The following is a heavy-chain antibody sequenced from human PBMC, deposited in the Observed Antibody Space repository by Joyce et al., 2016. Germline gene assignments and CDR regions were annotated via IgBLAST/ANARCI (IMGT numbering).Heavy chain of an antibody. CDR3: VRGISARPGGPNWFDP. D-gene: IGHD6-6*01. CDR2: INTDGGST. Sequence: EVQLVESGGGLVQPGGSLRLSCAASGFSFSGYWIHWVRQAPGKGLVWVSRINTDGGSTRVADSVKGRFTISRDNAKNTLYLQMNSLRAEDTAVYYCVRGISARPGGPNWFDPWGQGTLVTVSS. J-gene: IGHJ5*02. V-gene: IGHV3-74*01. CDR1: GFSFSGYW.